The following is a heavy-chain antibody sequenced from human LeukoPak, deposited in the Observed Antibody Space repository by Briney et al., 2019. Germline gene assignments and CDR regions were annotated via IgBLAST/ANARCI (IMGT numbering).Heavy chain of an antibody. CDR3: ASTLRGIDAFDI. J-gene: IGHJ3*02. CDR1: DGSISSGDYY. V-gene: IGHV4-30-4*01. Sequence: SETLSLTCTVSDGSISSGDYYWSWIRQPPGKGLEWIGYIYYSGSTYYNPSLKSRVTISVDTSKNQFSLRLSSVTAADTAVYYCASTLRGIDAFDIWGQGTMVTVSS. D-gene: IGHD3-10*01. CDR2: IYYSGST.